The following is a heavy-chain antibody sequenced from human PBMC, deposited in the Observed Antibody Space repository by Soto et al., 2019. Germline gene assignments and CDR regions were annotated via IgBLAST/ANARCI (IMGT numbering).Heavy chain of an antibody. CDR3: ARVRMSDYIWGSYRYTDYYYYMDV. Sequence: SETLSLTCTVSGGSISSYYWSWIRQPPGKGLEWIGYFFYSGSTNYNPSLKSRVTISVDTSKNQFSLKLSSVTAADTAVYYCARVRMSDYIWGSYRYTDYYYYMDVWGKGATVTVSS. V-gene: IGHV4-59*01. D-gene: IGHD3-16*02. CDR2: FFYSGST. CDR1: GGSISSYY. J-gene: IGHJ6*03.